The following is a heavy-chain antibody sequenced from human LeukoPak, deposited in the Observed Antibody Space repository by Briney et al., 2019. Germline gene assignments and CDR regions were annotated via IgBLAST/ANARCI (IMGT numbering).Heavy chain of an antibody. D-gene: IGHD5-12*01. V-gene: IGHV4-61*05. CDR2: IYYSGST. J-gene: IGHJ6*03. Sequence: SETLSLTCTVSGGSISSSSYYWGWIRQPPGKGLEWIGYIYYSGSTNYNPSLKSRVTISVDTSKNQFSLKLSSVTAAGTAVYYCARVLSGYSGYGPYFYMDVWGKGTTVTISS. CDR1: GGSISSSSYY. CDR3: ARVLSGYSGYGPYFYMDV.